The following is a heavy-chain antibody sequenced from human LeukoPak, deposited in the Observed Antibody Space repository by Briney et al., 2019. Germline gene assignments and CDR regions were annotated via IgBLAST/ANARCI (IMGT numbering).Heavy chain of an antibody. D-gene: IGHD6-13*01. V-gene: IGHV3-53*01. CDR2: IHTSDNT. Sequence: GGSLRLSCAASGFIVSGKYMSWVRQAPGKGLGWVSGIHTSDNTFYADSVKGRFSISRDTSKNTLNLQMNTLRAEDTAVYYCATRIGAGGLFYFDYWGQGTLVTVSS. CDR3: ATRIGAGGLFYFDY. J-gene: IGHJ4*02. CDR1: GFIVSGKY.